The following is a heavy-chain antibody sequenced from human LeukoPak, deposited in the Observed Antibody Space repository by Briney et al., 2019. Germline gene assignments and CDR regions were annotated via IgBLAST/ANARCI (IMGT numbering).Heavy chain of an antibody. CDR2: IYHSGST. CDR1: GGSISSYY. J-gene: IGHJ6*02. Sequence: PSETLSLTCTVSGGSISSYYWSWVRQIPGKGLEWIGYIYHSGSTNYNPSLKSRVTISVDTSKNQFSLKLSSVTAADTAVYYCARNVWELVYYGMDVWGQGTTVTVSS. CDR3: ARNVWELVYYGMDV. V-gene: IGHV4-59*08. D-gene: IGHD4-23*01.